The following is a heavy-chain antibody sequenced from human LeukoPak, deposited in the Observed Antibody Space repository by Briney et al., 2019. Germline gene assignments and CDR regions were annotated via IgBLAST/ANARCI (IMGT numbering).Heavy chain of an antibody. CDR3: AKALWTYDAFDI. J-gene: IGHJ3*02. Sequence: PGGSLRLSCAASRLTFSSYDMSWVRQAPGRGLEWVSAISGSGGSTYYADSVKGRFTISRDNSKNTLYLQMNSLRAEDTAVYYCAKALWTYDAFDIWGQGTMVTVSS. D-gene: IGHD2-21*01. CDR1: RLTFSSYD. V-gene: IGHV3-23*01. CDR2: ISGSGGST.